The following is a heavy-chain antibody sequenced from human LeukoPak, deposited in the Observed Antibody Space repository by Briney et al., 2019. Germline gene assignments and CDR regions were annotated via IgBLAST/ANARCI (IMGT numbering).Heavy chain of an antibody. CDR2: IYYSGST. D-gene: IGHD3-10*01. CDR3: ARDSPYYYGSGSATYYMDV. J-gene: IGHJ6*03. Sequence: SETLSLTCTVSGCSISSYYWSWIRQPPGKGLEWIGYIYYSGSTNYNPSLKSRVTISVDTSKNQFSLKLSSVTAADTAVYYCARDSPYYYGSGSATYYMDVWGKGTTVTISS. CDR1: GCSISSYY. V-gene: IGHV4-59*01.